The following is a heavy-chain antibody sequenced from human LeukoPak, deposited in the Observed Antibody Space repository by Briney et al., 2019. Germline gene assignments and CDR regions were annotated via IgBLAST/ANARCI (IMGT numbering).Heavy chain of an antibody. CDR3: ARAVTYFYGSVTYDWFDP. D-gene: IGHD3-10*01. Sequence: GESLRLSCAASGFTFSSYWMHWVRQTPGKGLVWISRIKSDGSTIYADSVKGRFTISRDNAKNTLYLQMNSLRAEDTAIYYCARAVTYFYGSVTYDWFDPWGQGILVTVSS. CDR1: GFTFSSYW. V-gene: IGHV3-74*01. CDR2: IKSDGST. J-gene: IGHJ5*02.